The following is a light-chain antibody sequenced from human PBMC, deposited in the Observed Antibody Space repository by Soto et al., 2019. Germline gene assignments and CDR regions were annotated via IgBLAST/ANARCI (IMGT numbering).Light chain of an antibody. CDR1: QSVSSN. J-gene: IGKJ2*01. CDR2: GAS. CDR3: QQYNKWPPYT. V-gene: IGKV3-15*01. Sequence: EIVMTQSPANLSVSPGERATLSCRASQSVSSNLAWYQQKPGQGARLLIYGASTRATSVPARFSGSGSGTEFTLPINSLQSEDFAVYYCQQYNKWPPYTFGQGTKLEIK.